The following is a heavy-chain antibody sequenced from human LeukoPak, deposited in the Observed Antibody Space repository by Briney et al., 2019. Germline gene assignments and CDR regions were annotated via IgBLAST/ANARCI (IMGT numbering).Heavy chain of an antibody. J-gene: IGHJ3*02. CDR2: ISWNSGSI. D-gene: IGHD3-22*01. CDR1: GFTFDDYA. CDR3: ARDHHRRLYDSQARDTFDI. V-gene: IGHV3-9*01. Sequence: GGSLRLSCAASGFTFDDYAMHWVRQAPGKGLEWVSGISWNSGSIGYADSVKGRFTISRDNAKNSLYLQMNSLRAEDTAVYYCARDHHRRLYDSQARDTFDIWGQGTMVTVSS.